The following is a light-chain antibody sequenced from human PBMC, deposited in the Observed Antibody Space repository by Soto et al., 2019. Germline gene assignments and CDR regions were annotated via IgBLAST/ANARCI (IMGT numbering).Light chain of an antibody. CDR3: QPYDRSVGK. V-gene: IGKV3-20*01. CDR1: QSASSSY. Sequence: EIVLTQSPGTLSLSPGERATVSFRASQSASSSYFAWYQQKPGQAPRLLISGASNRATVIPDRFSGSGSGTDFTLTISSLEPEYFAVSYCQPYDRSVGKFGQGTRVEI. CDR2: GAS. J-gene: IGKJ1*01.